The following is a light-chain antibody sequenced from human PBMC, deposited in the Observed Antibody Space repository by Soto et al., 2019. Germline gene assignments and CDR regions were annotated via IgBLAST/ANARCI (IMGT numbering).Light chain of an antibody. J-gene: IGKJ3*01. CDR1: QDISNY. Sequence: EIQLTQSPSFLAASVEDRVTITCRASQDISNYLAWYQQTAGQAPKLLIYAATTLQSGVPSRFSGSGSGTVFALTISRLQPEDFATSSCQQLYTFPRTFGPGTKVDLK. CDR2: AAT. V-gene: IGKV1-9*01. CDR3: QQLYTFPRT.